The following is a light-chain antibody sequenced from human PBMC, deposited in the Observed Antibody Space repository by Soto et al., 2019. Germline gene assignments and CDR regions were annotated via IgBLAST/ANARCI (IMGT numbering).Light chain of an antibody. CDR1: QDISNY. Sequence: DIQMTQSPSSLSASVGDRVTITCQASQDISNYLNWYQQKPGKAPKLLIYDASNLETGVPSRFSGSGSGTDFTFTISSLQPEDIATYYCQQYGSSPPWTFGQGTEVEIK. V-gene: IGKV1-33*01. CDR2: DAS. J-gene: IGKJ1*01. CDR3: QQYGSSPPWT.